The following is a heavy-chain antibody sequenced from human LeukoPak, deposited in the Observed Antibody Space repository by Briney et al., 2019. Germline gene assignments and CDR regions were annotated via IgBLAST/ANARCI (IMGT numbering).Heavy chain of an antibody. Sequence: ASVKVSCKASGYTFTDYYIHWVRQAPGQGLEWVGWVNPNSGDTYYAQKFQGRVTMTRDTSISTAYIELSRLRSDDTAVYYCARGRRILVGDTNAGDFFDYWGQGTLVTGSS. D-gene: IGHD1-26*01. V-gene: IGHV1-2*02. CDR3: ARGRRILVGDTNAGDFFDY. CDR2: VNPNSGDT. J-gene: IGHJ4*02. CDR1: GYTFTDYY.